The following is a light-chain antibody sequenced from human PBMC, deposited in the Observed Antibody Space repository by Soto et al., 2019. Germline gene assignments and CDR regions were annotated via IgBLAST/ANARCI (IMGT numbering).Light chain of an antibody. CDR2: DAS. CDR3: QQYNSYWT. Sequence: IQLTQSPSSLSASVGDRVTVTCRASQDIRNYLAWYQQKPGKAPKLLICDASTLYSGVPSRFSGSGSGTEFTLTISSLQPDDFATYYCQQYNSYWTFGQGTKVDNK. V-gene: IGKV1-9*01. J-gene: IGKJ1*01. CDR1: QDIRNY.